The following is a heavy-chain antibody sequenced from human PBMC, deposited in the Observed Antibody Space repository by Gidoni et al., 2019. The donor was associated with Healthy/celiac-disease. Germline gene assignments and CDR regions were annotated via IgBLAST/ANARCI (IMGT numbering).Heavy chain of an antibody. CDR1: GFTFSSYW. D-gene: IGHD1-7*01. J-gene: IGHJ4*02. V-gene: IGHV3-7*03. Sequence: EVQLVESGGGLVQPGGSLRLSCAASGFTFSSYWMSWGRQAPGTGLEWVANIKQDGSEKYYVDSVKGRFTISRDNAKNSLYLQMNSLRAEDTAVYYCARGAFRNWNYDYFDYWGQGTLVTVSS. CDR3: ARGAFRNWNYDYFDY. CDR2: IKQDGSEK.